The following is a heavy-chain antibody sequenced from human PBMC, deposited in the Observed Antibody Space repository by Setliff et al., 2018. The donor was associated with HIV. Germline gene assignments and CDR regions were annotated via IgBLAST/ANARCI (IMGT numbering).Heavy chain of an antibody. D-gene: IGHD6-13*01. Sequence: SETLSLTCTVSGGSISSYYWSWIRQPPGKGLEWIGYIYYSGSTNYNPSLKSRVTISVDTSKNQFSLKLSSVTAADTAVYYCARAGYNSRPYYFDYWVQGTLVTVSS. J-gene: IGHJ4*02. CDR3: ARAGYNSRPYYFDY. CDR1: GGSISSYY. CDR2: IYYSGST. V-gene: IGHV4-59*08.